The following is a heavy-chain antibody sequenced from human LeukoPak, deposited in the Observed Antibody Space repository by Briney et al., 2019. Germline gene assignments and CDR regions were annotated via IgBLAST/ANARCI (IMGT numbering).Heavy chain of an antibody. J-gene: IGHJ5*02. CDR3: ARDRPRIAAAGWFDP. Sequence: SETLSLTCTVSGGSISSYYWSWIRQPPGKGLEWIGSIYNSGSTYYNPSLKSRVTISVDTSKNQFSLKLSSVTAADTAVYYCARDRPRIAAAGWFDPWGQGTLVTVSS. V-gene: IGHV4-59*12. CDR1: GGSISSYY. D-gene: IGHD6-13*01. CDR2: IYNSGST.